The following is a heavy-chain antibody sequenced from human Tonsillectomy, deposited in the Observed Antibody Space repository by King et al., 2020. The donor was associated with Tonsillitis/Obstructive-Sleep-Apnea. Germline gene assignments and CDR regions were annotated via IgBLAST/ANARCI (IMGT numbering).Heavy chain of an antibody. CDR1: GFTFSSYW. Sequence: VQLVESGGGLVQPGKSLRLSCAASGFTFSSYWMTWVRQAPGKGLEWVANINQDGTEKYYVDSVKGRFIISRDNAKNPLYLQMNSLRAEDTAMYYCARDMVTTIVLVPFDIWGQGTMVAVSS. D-gene: IGHD3-22*01. V-gene: IGHV3-7*01. CDR2: INQDGTEK. J-gene: IGHJ3*02. CDR3: ARDMVTTIVLVPFDI.